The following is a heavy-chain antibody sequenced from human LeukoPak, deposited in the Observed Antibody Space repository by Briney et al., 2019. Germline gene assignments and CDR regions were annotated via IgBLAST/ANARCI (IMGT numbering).Heavy chain of an antibody. CDR2: INPNSGVT. CDR3: ARGRGEGYTYGRYYFDY. J-gene: IGHJ4*02. Sequence: ASVKVSCKASRYTFTGYYMHWVRQAPGQGLEWMGWINPNSGVTDYAQNFQGRVTMTGDTSISTAYVELSRLRSDDTAVYYCARGRGEGYTYGRYYFDYWGQGTLVSVSS. D-gene: IGHD5-18*01. V-gene: IGHV1-2*02. CDR1: RYTFTGYY.